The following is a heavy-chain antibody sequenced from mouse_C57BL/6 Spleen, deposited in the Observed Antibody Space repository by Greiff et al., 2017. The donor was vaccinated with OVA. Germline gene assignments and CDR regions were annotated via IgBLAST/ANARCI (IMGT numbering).Heavy chain of an antibody. CDR2: INPSSGYT. J-gene: IGHJ2*01. Sequence: QVQLQQSGAELAKPGASVKLSCKASGFTFTSYWMHWVKQRPGQGLEWIGFINPSSGYTKYNQKFKDQATLTADKSSSPAYMQLSSLTYEDSAVYYCANDPYWDVNFDYWGQGTTLTVSS. CDR1: GFTFTSYW. CDR3: ANDPYWDVNFDY. V-gene: IGHV1-7*01. D-gene: IGHD4-1*01.